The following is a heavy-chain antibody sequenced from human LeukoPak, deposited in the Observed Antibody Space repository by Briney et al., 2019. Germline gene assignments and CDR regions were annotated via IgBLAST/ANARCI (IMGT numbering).Heavy chain of an antibody. CDR3: ARLYYDSSGYYQICYFDY. V-gene: IGHV4-39*01. CDR1: GGSISSSSYY. CDR2: IYYSGST. D-gene: IGHD3-22*01. Sequence: SETLSLTCTVSGGSISSSSYYWGWIRQPPGKGLGWIGSIYYSGSTYYNPSLKSRVTISVDTSKNQFSLNLSSFNAADSAVYYCARLYYDSSGYYQICYFDYWGQGTLVTVSS. J-gene: IGHJ4*02.